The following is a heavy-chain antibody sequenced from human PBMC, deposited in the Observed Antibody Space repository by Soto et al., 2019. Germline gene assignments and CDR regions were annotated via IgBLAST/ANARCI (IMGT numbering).Heavy chain of an antibody. CDR3: ARTVWGVGVHLPGLYYYYGRDV. D-gene: IGHD1-1*01. V-gene: IGHV1-69*13. CDR2: IIPIFGTA. Sequence: SVKVSCKASGGTFSSYAISWVRQAPVQGLEWMGGIIPIFGTANSAQKFQGRVTITADESTSTADMELSSLRSEDTAVYYCARTVWGVGVHLPGLYYYYGRDVWGQGTTVTVS. CDR1: GGTFSSYA. J-gene: IGHJ6*02.